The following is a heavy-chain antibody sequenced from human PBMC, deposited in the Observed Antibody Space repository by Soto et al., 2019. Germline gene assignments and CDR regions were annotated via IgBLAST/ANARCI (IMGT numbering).Heavy chain of an antibody. CDR1: GYTFTNYD. J-gene: IGHJ5*02. V-gene: IGHV1-8*01. D-gene: IGHD3-10*01. Sequence: QVQLVQSGAEVKKPGASVKVSCKTSGYTFTNYDINWVRQAPGQGLEWMGWMGPNSGNTGFAPKFQGRVPLTRNTSIPTDYMELSSLRSEDTAVYYCARGMSDGFGYVSWGQGTLVTVSS. CDR2: MGPNSGNT. CDR3: ARGMSDGFGYVS.